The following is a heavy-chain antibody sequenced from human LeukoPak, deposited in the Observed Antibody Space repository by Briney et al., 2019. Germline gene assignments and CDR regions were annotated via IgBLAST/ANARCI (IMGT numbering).Heavy chain of an antibody. V-gene: IGHV1-8*02. D-gene: IGHD6-19*01. J-gene: IGHJ4*02. CDR2: MNPNSGNT. CDR3: ARTYSSGWYGVDY. Sequence: GASVKVSCKASGYTFTSYYMHWVRQALGQGLEWMGWMNPNSGNTGYAQKFQGRVTMTRNTSISTAYMELSSLRSEDTAVYYCARTYSSGWYGVDYWGQGTLVTVSS. CDR1: GYTFTSYY.